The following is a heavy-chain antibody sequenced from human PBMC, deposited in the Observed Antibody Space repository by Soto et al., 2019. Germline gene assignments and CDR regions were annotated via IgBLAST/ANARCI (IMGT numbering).Heavy chain of an antibody. Sequence: EVQLLESGGGLVQPGGSLRRSCAASGFTFSSYVMSWVRQAPGKGLEWVSGISGSGGSTYYADSVKGRFTISRDNSKNTLYLQMNSLRAEDTAVYYCAKVPYDFWSGYYPPLYSDYWGQGTLVTVSS. CDR3: AKVPYDFWSGYYPPLYSDY. D-gene: IGHD3-3*01. V-gene: IGHV3-23*01. CDR1: GFTFSSYV. CDR2: ISGSGGST. J-gene: IGHJ4*02.